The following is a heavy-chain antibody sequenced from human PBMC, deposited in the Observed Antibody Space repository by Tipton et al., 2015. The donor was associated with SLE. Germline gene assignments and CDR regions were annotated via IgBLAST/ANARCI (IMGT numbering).Heavy chain of an antibody. Sequence: SLRLSCAASGFTFSSYSMNWVRQAPGKGLEWVSSISSSSSYIYYADSVKGRFTISRDNAKNSLYLQMNSLRAEDTAAYYCAREGRRAGDYHFDFWGQGTLVTVSS. CDR2: ISSSSSYI. J-gene: IGHJ4*02. D-gene: IGHD7-27*01. CDR3: AREGRRAGDYHFDF. CDR1: GFTFSSYS. V-gene: IGHV3-21*01.